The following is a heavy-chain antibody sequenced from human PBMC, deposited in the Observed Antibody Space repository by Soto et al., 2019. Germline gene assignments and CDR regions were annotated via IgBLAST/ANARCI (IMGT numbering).Heavy chain of an antibody. V-gene: IGHV4-38-2*01. CDR3: ARRASHVAAGGTFTYFFDS. D-gene: IGHD6-25*01. J-gene: IGHJ4*02. Sequence: SETLSLTCAVSGDSIIGIYHWAWIRQSPGRGLEWIASIYHTGTTYYTPSLESRVIMSVDTSKNQFSLKLSAVTAADTAVYYCARRASHVAAGGTFTYFFDSWAQGNLGT. CDR1: GDSIIGIYH. CDR2: IYHTGTT.